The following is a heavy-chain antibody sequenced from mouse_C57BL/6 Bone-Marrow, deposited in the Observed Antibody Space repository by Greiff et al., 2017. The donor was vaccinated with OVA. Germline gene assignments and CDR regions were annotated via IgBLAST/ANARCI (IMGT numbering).Heavy chain of an antibody. CDR1: GFNIKDDY. Sequence: VQLQQSGAELVRPGASVKLSCTASGFNIKDDYMHWVKQRPEQGLEWIGLIDPENGDTEYASKFQGKATITADTSSNTAYLQLSSLTSEDTAVYYFTTWFITTVVAPPYAMDYWGQGTSVTVSS. CDR3: TTWFITTVVAPPYAMDY. D-gene: IGHD1-1*01. J-gene: IGHJ4*01. CDR2: IDPENGDT. V-gene: IGHV14-4*01.